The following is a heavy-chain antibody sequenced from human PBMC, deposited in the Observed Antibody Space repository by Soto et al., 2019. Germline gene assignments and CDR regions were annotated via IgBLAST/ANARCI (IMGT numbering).Heavy chain of an antibody. D-gene: IGHD2-2*01. Sequence: GASVKVSCKASGYTFTSYDINWVRQATGQGLEWMGWMNPNSGNTGYAQRFQGRVTMTRNTSISTAYMELSSLRSEDTAVYYCARGNYCSSTSCYWLDPWGQGTLVTVSS. V-gene: IGHV1-8*01. J-gene: IGHJ5*02. CDR3: ARGNYCSSTSCYWLDP. CDR1: GYTFTSYD. CDR2: MNPNSGNT.